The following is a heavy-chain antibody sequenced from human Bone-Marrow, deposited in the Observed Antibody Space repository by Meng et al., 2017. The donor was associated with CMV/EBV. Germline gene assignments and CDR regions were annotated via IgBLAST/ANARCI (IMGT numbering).Heavy chain of an antibody. V-gene: IGHV3-33*06. Sequence: GESLKISCAASGFTFSSYGMHWVRQAPGKGLEWVAVIWYDGSNKYYADSVKGRFTISRDNSKNTLYLQMNSLRAEDTAVYYCAKAYSSSYPYYYYGMDVWGQGTTVTVSS. CDR1: GFTFSSYG. CDR2: IWYDGSNK. CDR3: AKAYSSSYPYYYYGMDV. D-gene: IGHD6-6*01. J-gene: IGHJ6*02.